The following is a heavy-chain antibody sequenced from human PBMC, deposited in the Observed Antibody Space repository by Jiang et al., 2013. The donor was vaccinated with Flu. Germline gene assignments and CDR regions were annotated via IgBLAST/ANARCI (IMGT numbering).Heavy chain of an antibody. J-gene: IGHJ4*02. CDR3: ARRSGYSYGLASGFDY. Sequence: QAPGQGLEWMGWISAYNGNTNYAQKLQGRVTMTTDTSTSTAYMELRSLRSDDTAVYYCARRSGYSYGLASGFDYWGQGTLVTVSS. D-gene: IGHD5-18*01. CDR2: ISAYNGNT. V-gene: IGHV1-18*01.